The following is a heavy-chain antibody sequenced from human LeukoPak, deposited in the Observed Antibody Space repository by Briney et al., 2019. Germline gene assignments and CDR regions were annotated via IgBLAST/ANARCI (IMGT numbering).Heavy chain of an antibody. V-gene: IGHV3-7*01. CDR2: IDKDGSVR. CDR3: ATYTNWVAGDV. Sequence: GGSLRLSCAASGFNFVTYAMNWVRQAPGKGLEWVADIDKDGSVRDYVDSVKGRFTISRDNAKNSLYLQMDSLRAEDTAVYYCATYTNWVAGDVWGQGTTVSVSS. CDR1: GFNFVTYA. D-gene: IGHD7-27*01. J-gene: IGHJ6*02.